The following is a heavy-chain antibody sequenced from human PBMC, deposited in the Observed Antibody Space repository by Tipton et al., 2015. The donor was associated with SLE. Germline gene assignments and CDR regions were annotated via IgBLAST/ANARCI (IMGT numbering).Heavy chain of an antibody. Sequence: LRLSCTLSGGSISSSSYYWGWIRQPPGKGLEWIGSIYYSGSTYYNPSLKSRVTISVDTSKHQFSLKLSSVTAADTAVYYCARHSSSWYKDWFDPWDQGTLVTVSS. V-gene: IGHV4-39*01. J-gene: IGHJ5*02. CDR2: IYYSGST. CDR1: GGSISSSSYY. D-gene: IGHD6-13*01. CDR3: ARHSSSWYKDWFDP.